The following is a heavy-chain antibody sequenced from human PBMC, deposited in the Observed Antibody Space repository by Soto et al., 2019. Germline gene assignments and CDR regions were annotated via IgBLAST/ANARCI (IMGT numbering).Heavy chain of an antibody. D-gene: IGHD3-10*01. CDR2: ISYDGSNK. J-gene: IGHJ4*02. CDR1: GFTFSSYG. Sequence: QVQLVESGGGVVQPGRSLRLSCAASGFTFSSYGMHWVRQAPGKGLEWVAVISYDGSNKYYADSVKGRFTISRDNSKNPLYLQMNSLRAEDTAVYYCAKDLVYFGAGSYYTTTPFDYWGQGNLVTVSS. V-gene: IGHV3-30*18. CDR3: AKDLVYFGAGSYYTTTPFDY.